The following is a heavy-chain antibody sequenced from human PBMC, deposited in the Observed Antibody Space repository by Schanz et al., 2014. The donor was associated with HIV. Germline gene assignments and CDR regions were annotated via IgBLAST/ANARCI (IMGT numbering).Heavy chain of an antibody. CDR2: IIPIFGTA. CDR3: ARAAFSSEYYYGMDV. D-gene: IGHD3-3*02. Sequence: QVQLVQSGAEVKKPGSSVKVSCKASGGTFSIYAISWVRQAPAQGLEWMGGIIPIFGTANYAQKSQSRVTIGAEESTRTAYMELSRLRSAETAVYFCARAAFSSEYYYGMDVWGQGTTVTVSS. CDR1: GGTFSIYA. J-gene: IGHJ6*02. V-gene: IGHV1-69*01.